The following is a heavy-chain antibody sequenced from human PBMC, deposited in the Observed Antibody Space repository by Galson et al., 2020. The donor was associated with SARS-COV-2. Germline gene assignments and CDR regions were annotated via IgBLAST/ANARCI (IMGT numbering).Heavy chain of an antibody. D-gene: IGHD6-13*01. CDR2: ISSSGSTI. CDR1: GFTFSDYY. Sequence: GGSLRLSCAASGFTFSDYYMSWIRQAPGKGLEWVSYISSSGSTIYYADSVKGRFTISRDNAKNSLYLQMNSLRAEDTAVYYCARDFISSSWHVHYYDYGMGVGGEGTTVTVSS. CDR3: ARDFISSSWHVHYYDYGMGV. V-gene: IGHV3-11*01. J-gene: IGHJ6*04.